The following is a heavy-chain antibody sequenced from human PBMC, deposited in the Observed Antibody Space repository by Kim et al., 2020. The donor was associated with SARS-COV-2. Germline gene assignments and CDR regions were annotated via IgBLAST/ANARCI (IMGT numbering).Heavy chain of an antibody. D-gene: IGHD4-17*01. CDR2: FDPEDGET. V-gene: IGHV1-24*01. J-gene: IGHJ3*02. CDR1: GYTLTELS. Sequence: ASVKVSCKVSGYTLTELSMHWVRQAPGKGLEWMGGFDPEDGETIYAQKFQGRVTMTEDTSTDTAYMELSSLRSEDTAVYYCATRYGDYQGSAFDIWGQGTMVTVSS. CDR3: ATRYGDYQGSAFDI.